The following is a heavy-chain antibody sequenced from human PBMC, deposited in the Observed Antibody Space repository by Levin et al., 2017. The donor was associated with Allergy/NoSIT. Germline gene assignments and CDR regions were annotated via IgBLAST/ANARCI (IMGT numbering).Heavy chain of an antibody. CDR3: ARRGPERPFDY. Sequence: PSQTLSLTCPVSGGSIRSGTYYWGWFRQPPGEGLQWIASIYYTGSTYYSPSLRSRATISADTSKNQFSLKVNSVTAADTAVYYCARRGPERPFDYWGQGTLVTVSS. V-gene: IGHV4-39*07. D-gene: IGHD1-1*01. CDR2: IYYTGST. J-gene: IGHJ4*02. CDR1: GGSIRSGTYY.